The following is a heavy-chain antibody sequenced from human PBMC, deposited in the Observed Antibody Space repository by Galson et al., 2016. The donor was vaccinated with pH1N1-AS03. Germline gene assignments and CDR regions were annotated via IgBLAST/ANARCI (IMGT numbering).Heavy chain of an antibody. CDR3: ARFRSSWTFYYGLDV. CDR1: GDSVSSNTVA. D-gene: IGHD6-13*01. Sequence: ISGDSVSSNTVAWNWIRLSPSRGLEWLGRTYYRSKWYTDYGLSVERRLTITSDTSKNLISLQLNSLTPEDSAIYYRARFRSSWTFYYGLDVWGQGTTVTVSS. V-gene: IGHV6-1*01. J-gene: IGHJ6*02. CDR2: TYYRSKWYT.